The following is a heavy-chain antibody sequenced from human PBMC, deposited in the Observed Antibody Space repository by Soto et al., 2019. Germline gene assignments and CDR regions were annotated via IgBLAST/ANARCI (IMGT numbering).Heavy chain of an antibody. J-gene: IGHJ4*02. V-gene: IGHV3-21*01. Sequence: GGSLRLSCAASGFTFNTYTMNWVRQAPGKGLEWVSSISTSGNFIYYSDSVKGRFTISRDIAKNSLYLHMNSLRAEDTAVYYCATAIVGSGSYFFDYWGQGTLVTVSS. CDR1: GFTFNTYT. CDR3: ATAIVGSGSYFFDY. CDR2: ISTSGNFI. D-gene: IGHD1-26*01.